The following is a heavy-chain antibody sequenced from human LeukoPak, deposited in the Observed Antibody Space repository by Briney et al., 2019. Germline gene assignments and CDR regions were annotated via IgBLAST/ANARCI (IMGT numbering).Heavy chain of an antibody. Sequence: SSETLSLTCAVSGGSISSDNWWSWARQPPGQGLEWIGESYQSGSPNYNSSLKSRVTISVDKSKNQFSLKLSSVTAADTAVYYCARARGYDKGPFDYWGQGTLVTVSS. J-gene: IGHJ4*02. CDR2: SYQSGSP. D-gene: IGHD5-12*01. V-gene: IGHV4-4*02. CDR1: GGSISSDNW. CDR3: ARARGYDKGPFDY.